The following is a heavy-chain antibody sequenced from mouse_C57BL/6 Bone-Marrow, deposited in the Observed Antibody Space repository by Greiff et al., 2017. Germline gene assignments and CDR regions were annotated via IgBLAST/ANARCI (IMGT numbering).Heavy chain of an antibody. CDR2: INPNNGGT. Sequence: EVQLQQSGPELVKPGASVKIPCKASGYTFTDYNMDWVKQSHGKSLEWIGDINPNNGGTIYNQKFKGKATLTVDKSSSTAYMELRSLTSEDTAVYYCARETTVVAPYWYFDVWGTGTTVTVSS. J-gene: IGHJ1*03. V-gene: IGHV1-18*01. D-gene: IGHD1-1*01. CDR1: GYTFTDYN. CDR3: ARETTVVAPYWYFDV.